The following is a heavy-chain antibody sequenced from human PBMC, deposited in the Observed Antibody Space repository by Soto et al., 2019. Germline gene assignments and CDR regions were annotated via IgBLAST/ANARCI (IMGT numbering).Heavy chain of an antibody. CDR3: ARPPQQHGAVGWFDL. J-gene: IGHJ5*02. D-gene: IGHD2-8*02. CDR2: IYYSGSN. Sequence: PGGTLSLTCTASGCSFRSITYDWGGIRQGPGKGLVWIVSIYYSGSNYYHPSVKSRVTISVDTNKNQLPLKISFVAAEATALYYCARPPQQHGAVGWFDLWGQGTLVTVSS. V-gene: IGHV4-39*01. CDR1: GCSFRSITYD.